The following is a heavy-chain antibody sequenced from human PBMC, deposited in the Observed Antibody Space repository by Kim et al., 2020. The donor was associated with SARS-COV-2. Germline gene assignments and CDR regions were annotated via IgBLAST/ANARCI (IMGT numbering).Heavy chain of an antibody. V-gene: IGHV4-31*03. CDR2: IYYSGST. J-gene: IGHJ4*02. D-gene: IGHD3-3*01. Sequence: SETLSLTCTVSGGSISSGGYYWSWIRQHPGKGLEWIGYIYYSGSTYYNPSLKSRVTISVDTSKNQFSLKLSSVTAADTVVYYCARAASTIFGVVNHFDYWGQGTLVTVSS. CDR1: GGSISSGGYY. CDR3: ARAASTIFGVVNHFDY.